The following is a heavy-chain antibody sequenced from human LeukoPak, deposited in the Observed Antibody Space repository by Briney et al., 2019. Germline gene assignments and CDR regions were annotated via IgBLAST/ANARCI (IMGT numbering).Heavy chain of an antibody. V-gene: IGHV3-21*01. Sequence: GGSLRLSCAASGFTFSSYSMNWVRQAPGKGLEWVSSISSSGNYIYYADSVKGRFTISRDNAKSSLYLQMNSLRADDTAVYYCARDRALYDSRRGYYYTEDDYWGQGTLVTVSS. J-gene: IGHJ4*02. CDR2: ISSSGNYI. CDR3: ARDRALYDSRRGYYYTEDDY. D-gene: IGHD3-22*01. CDR1: GFTFSSYS.